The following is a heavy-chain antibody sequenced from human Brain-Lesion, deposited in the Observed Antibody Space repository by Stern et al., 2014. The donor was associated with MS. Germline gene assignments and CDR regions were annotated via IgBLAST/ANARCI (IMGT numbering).Heavy chain of an antibody. V-gene: IGHV1-2*02. CDR3: ARDQRGITIFGVVTDYYYLGMDV. CDR1: GYIFTGYY. D-gene: IGHD3-3*01. J-gene: IGHJ6*02. Sequence: VPLVESGAEVKKPGASVKVSCKTSGYIFTGYYIHWVRQAPGQGLEWMAWINPNTGGTKYAQKVQGRVTMSRDTSISTAYVELSSLTADDTAVYYCARDQRGITIFGVVTDYYYLGMDVWGQGTTVTVSS. CDR2: INPNTGGT.